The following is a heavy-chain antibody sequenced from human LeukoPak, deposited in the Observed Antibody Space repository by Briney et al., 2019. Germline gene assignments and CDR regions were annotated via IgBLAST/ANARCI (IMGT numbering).Heavy chain of an antibody. V-gene: IGHV3-64*01. CDR1: GFTFSSYA. Sequence: GGSLRLSCAASGFTFSSYAMHWVRQAPGKGLEYVSAISSNGGSTYYANSVKGRFTISRDNSKNTLYLQMGSLRAEDMAVYYCALVLSSGSILTLTTVWGQGTLVTVSS. D-gene: IGHD3-10*01. CDR3: ALVLSSGSILTLTTV. CDR2: ISSNGGST. J-gene: IGHJ4*02.